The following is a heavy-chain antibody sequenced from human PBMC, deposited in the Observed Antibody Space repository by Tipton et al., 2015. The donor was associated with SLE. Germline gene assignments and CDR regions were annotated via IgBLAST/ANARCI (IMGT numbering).Heavy chain of an antibody. J-gene: IGHJ3*02. V-gene: IGHV3-21*01. CDR3: ARGGYSGSYWDAFDI. CDR1: GFTFSSYA. CDR2: ISSSSSYI. D-gene: IGHD1-26*01. Sequence: SLRLSCAASGFTFSSYAMHWVRQAPGKGLEWVSSISSSSSYIYYADSVKGRFTISRDNAKNSLYLQMNSLRAEDTAVYYCARGGYSGSYWDAFDIWGQGTMVTVSS.